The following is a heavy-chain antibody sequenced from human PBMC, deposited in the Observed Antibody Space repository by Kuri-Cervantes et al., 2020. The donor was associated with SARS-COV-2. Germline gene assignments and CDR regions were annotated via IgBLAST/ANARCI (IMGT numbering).Heavy chain of an antibody. CDR3: TTLIDY. J-gene: IGHJ4*02. CDR2: VRGKANNYAT. CDR1: GFTFSRSW. V-gene: IGHV3-73*01. Sequence: GGSLRLSCAASGFTFSRSWMHWVCPASGKGLEWVGRVRGKANNYATAYAASVKGRFTISRDDSKNMAYLQMNSLKTDDTAVYYCTTLIDYWGQGALVTVSS.